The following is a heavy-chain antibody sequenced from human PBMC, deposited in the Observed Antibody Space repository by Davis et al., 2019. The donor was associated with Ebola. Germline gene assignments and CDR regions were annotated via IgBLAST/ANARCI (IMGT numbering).Heavy chain of an antibody. J-gene: IGHJ4*02. CDR2: IIPVFGTT. CDR3: ARERFGPWDY. CDR1: GDTFRTYT. D-gene: IGHD3-16*01. Sequence: AASVKVSCKASGDTFRTYTVAWVRQAPGQGLEWMGGIIPVFGTTDYAPRFQGRVTITADESTSTAYMELRSLRSDDTAVYYCARERFGPWDYWGQGTLVTVSP. V-gene: IGHV1-69*13.